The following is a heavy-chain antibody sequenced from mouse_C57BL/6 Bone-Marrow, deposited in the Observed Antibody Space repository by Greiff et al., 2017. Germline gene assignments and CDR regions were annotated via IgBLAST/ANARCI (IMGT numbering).Heavy chain of an antibody. D-gene: IGHD1-1*01. CDR1: GYTFTSYW. CDR2: IHPNSGST. Sequence: VQLQQPGAELVKPGASVKLSCKASGYTFTSYWMHWVKQRPGQGLEWIGMIHPNSGSTNYNEKFKSKAKLTVDKSSSTAYMQLSSLTSEDSAVYYCARWGDYYGSSPYYFDYWGQGTTLTVSS. J-gene: IGHJ2*01. V-gene: IGHV1-64*01. CDR3: ARWGDYYGSSPYYFDY.